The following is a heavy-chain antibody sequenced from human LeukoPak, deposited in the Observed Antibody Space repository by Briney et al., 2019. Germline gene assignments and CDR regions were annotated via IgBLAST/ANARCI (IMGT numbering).Heavy chain of an antibody. Sequence: PSETLSLTCAVCGGSISSYYLSWLRQPPGKGLEWIGYVYYSGSTNYNPSLKSRVTISVDTSKNQFSLKLSSVTSADAAEYYCARASTAAEYLDAFDIWGQATMITVSS. CDR3: ARASTAAEYLDAFDI. J-gene: IGHJ3*02. D-gene: IGHD6-13*01. CDR1: GGSISSYY. CDR2: VYYSGST. V-gene: IGHV4-59*01.